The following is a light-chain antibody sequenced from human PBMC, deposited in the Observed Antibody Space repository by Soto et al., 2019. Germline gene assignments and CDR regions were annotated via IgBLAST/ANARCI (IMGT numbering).Light chain of an antibody. V-gene: IGKV3-20*01. CDR2: GAS. CDR1: QSVYSNF. J-gene: IGKJ1*01. CDR3: QQYGVSWT. Sequence: EIVLTQSPGTLSLSPGERATLSCRASQSVYSNFLAWYQQKPGQAPRLLIYGASSRATGIPDRFSGSASGTDFTLTISRQESEDFAMYYCQQYGVSWTFGQGTKVDIK.